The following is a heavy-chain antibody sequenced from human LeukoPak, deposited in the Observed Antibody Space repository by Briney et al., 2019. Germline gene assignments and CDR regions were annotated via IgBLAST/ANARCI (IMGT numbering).Heavy chain of an antibody. Sequence: ASVKVSCKASGYTFTGYYMHWVRQAPGQGLEWMGWTNPNCGGTNYAQKFQDRVSMTRDTSISTAYMQLSRLRSDDTAVYYCARSPHILTGENFDFWGQGTLLTVSS. CDR2: TNPNCGGT. J-gene: IGHJ4*02. CDR1: GYTFTGYY. D-gene: IGHD3-9*01. V-gene: IGHV1-2*02. CDR3: ARSPHILTGENFDF.